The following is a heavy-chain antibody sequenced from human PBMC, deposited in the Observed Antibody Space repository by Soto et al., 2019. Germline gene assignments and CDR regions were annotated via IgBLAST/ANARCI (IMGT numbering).Heavy chain of an antibody. V-gene: IGHV4-59*01. Sequence: SSETLSLTCTVSGASLTSYYWNWIRQPPGKGLEWIGHIYYTGSTNYNPSLKSRVTISVDTSKNQFSLKLTSVTAADTALYYCARETSSWYGWFDSWGQGTLVTVSS. D-gene: IGHD6-13*01. CDR3: ARETSSWYGWFDS. CDR1: GASLTSYY. CDR2: IYYTGST. J-gene: IGHJ5*01.